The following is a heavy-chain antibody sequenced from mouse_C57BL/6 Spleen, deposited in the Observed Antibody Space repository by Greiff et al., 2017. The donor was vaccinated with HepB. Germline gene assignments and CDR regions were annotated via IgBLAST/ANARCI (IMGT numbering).Heavy chain of an antibody. J-gene: IGHJ3*01. D-gene: IGHD2-3*01. CDR3: TRDRGLLQGAWFAY. CDR2: ISSGGDYI. V-gene: IGHV5-9-1*02. CDR1: GFTFSSYA. Sequence: EVQGVESGEGLVKPGGSLKLSCAASGFTFSSYAMSWVRQTPEKRLEWVAYISSGGDYIYYADTVKGRFTISRDNARNTLYLQMSSLKSEDTAMYYCTRDRGLLQGAWFAYWGQGTLVTVSA.